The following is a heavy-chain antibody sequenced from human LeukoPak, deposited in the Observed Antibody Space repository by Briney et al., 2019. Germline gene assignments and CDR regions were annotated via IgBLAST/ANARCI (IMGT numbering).Heavy chain of an antibody. J-gene: IGHJ4*02. CDR3: ATAPSGYSSSWYGY. V-gene: IGHV1-69-2*01. CDR1: GYTFTDYY. Sequence: ASVKVSCKVSGYTFTDYYMHWVQQAPGKGLEWMGLVDPEDGETTYAEKFQGRVTITADTSTDTAYMELSSLRSEDTAVYYCATAPSGYSSSWYGYWGQGTLVTVSS. CDR2: VDPEDGET. D-gene: IGHD6-13*01.